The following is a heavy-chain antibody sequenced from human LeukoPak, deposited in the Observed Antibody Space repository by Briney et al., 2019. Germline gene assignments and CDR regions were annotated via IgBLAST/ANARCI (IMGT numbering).Heavy chain of an antibody. CDR3: PRDGDYGTGSLYRGCIDS. CDR2: IHPRRGDT. Sequence: ASVKVSCKPSGYSFTAVYIHWVRRAPGQGLEWMGWIHPRRGDTNYAQKFQGRVTITRDTSISTAYLDLSSLRADDTAVYYWPRDGDYGTGSLYRGCIDSWGQGT. J-gene: IGHJ4*02. CDR1: GYSFTAVY. V-gene: IGHV1-2*02. D-gene: IGHD3-10*01.